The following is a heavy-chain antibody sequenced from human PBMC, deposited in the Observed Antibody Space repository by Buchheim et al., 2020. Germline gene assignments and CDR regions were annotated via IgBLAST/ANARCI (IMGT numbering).Heavy chain of an antibody. D-gene: IGHD1-7*01. Sequence: EVQLVESGGGLVEPGGSLRISCAASGFTFSNYEMHWVRQVIGKGLEWVSTIGVGGDTYYPGSVKGRFTISRENAKNSLYLQMNSLRAGDTAVYYCSRGAGELELRTMDVWGQGTT. J-gene: IGHJ6*02. CDR2: IGVGGDT. CDR1: GFTFSNYE. CDR3: SRGAGELELRTMDV. V-gene: IGHV3-13*04.